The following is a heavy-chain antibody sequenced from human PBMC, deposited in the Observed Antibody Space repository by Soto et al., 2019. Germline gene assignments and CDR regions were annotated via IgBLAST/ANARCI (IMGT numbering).Heavy chain of an antibody. J-gene: IGHJ3*02. CDR2: IGTAGDK. Sequence: EVQLVESGGGLVPPGGSLRLSCVASGFTFSTYDMHWVRQATGKGPEWVSGIGTAGDKYYPASVKGRFTISREDANDSLYLQINSLTVGDTAVYYCVRGNYDFWSGYPPGAFDMWGQGTTVIVSS. CDR3: VRGNYDFWSGYPPGAFDM. CDR1: GFTFSTYD. V-gene: IGHV3-13*01. D-gene: IGHD3-3*01.